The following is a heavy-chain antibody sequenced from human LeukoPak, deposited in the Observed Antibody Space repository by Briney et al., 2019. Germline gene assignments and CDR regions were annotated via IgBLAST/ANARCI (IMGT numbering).Heavy chain of an antibody. CDR2: ITGSGGNT. D-gene: IGHD7-27*01. CDR1: GFTFRSYA. J-gene: IGHJ4*02. V-gene: IGHV3-23*01. CDR3: AKTGQFDY. Sequence: SGGSLRLSCVASGFTFRSYAMSWVRQAPGKGLEWVSTITGSGGNTFYADPVKGRFAVSRDNSKNTLYLQMNSLRAEDTAVYYCAKTGQFDYWGQGTLVTVSS.